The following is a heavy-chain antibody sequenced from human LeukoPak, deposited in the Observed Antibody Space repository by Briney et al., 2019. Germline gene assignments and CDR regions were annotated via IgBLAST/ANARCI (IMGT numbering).Heavy chain of an antibody. CDR2: INPSGGST. D-gene: IGHD4-23*01. CDR1: GYTFTSYY. CDR3: ARDRTALTTVVTPLLRLRY. J-gene: IGHJ4*02. V-gene: IGHV1-46*01. Sequence: ASVKVSCKASGYTFTSYYMHWVRQAPGQGLEWMGIINPSGGSTSYAQKFQGRVTMTRDTSTSTVYVELSSLRSEDTAVYYCARDRTALTTVVTPLLRLRYWGQGTLVTVSS.